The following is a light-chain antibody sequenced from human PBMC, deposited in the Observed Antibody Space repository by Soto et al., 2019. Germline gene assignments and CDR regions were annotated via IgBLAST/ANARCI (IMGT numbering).Light chain of an antibody. Sequence: QSALTQPRSVSGSPGQSVTISCTGTSSDVGGFNYVSWYQQHPGKAPKLMIYDVSKQPSGVPDRFSGCKSGNTASLTISGLQAEDEADDYCCSYAGSYTFVFGSGTKLTVL. J-gene: IGLJ1*01. CDR2: DVS. CDR3: CSYAGSYTFV. V-gene: IGLV2-11*01. CDR1: SSDVGGFNY.